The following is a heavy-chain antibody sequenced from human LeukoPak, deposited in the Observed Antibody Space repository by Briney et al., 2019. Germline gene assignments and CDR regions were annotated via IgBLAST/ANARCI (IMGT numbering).Heavy chain of an antibody. CDR2: IIGSGGST. V-gene: IGHV3-23*01. CDR1: GFTFSSYA. J-gene: IGHJ4*02. CDR3: AKGVVVPAAIVYYFDY. Sequence: PGGSLRLSCAASGFTFSSYAMSWVRQAPGKGLEWVSAIIGSGGSTYYADSVKGRFTISRDNSKNTLYLQMNSLRAEDTAVYYCAKGVVVPAAIVYYFDYWGQGTLVTVSS. D-gene: IGHD2-2*01.